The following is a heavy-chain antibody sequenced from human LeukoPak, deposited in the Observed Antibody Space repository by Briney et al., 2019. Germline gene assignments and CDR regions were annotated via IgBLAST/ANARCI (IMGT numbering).Heavy chain of an antibody. Sequence: PSETLSLTCAVYGGSFSGYYWSWIRQPPGKGLEWIGEINHSGSTNYNPSLKSRVTISVDTSKNQFSLKLSSVTAADTAVYYCARDRSDYYDSSGLDYWGQGTLVTVSS. CDR3: ARDRSDYYDSSGLDY. J-gene: IGHJ4*02. CDR2: INHSGST. V-gene: IGHV4-34*01. CDR1: GGSFSGYY. D-gene: IGHD3-22*01.